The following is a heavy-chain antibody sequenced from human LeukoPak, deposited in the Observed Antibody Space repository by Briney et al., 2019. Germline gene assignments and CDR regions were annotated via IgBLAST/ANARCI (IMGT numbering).Heavy chain of an antibody. CDR2: ITHRGST. Sequence: MASETLSLTCGVYGGSFSGHFYSWIRQPPGKGLEWIGEITHRGSTNYNPSLKSRVAMSVDTSKNHFSLNLTSVTAADTAIYYCARALAAAVISWGQGTLVTVSS. V-gene: IGHV4-34*01. CDR1: GGSFSGHF. D-gene: IGHD6-13*01. J-gene: IGHJ1*01. CDR3: ARALAAAVIS.